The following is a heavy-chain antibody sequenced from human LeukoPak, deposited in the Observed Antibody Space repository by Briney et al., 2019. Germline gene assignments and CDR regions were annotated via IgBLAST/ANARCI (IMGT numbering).Heavy chain of an antibody. CDR1: GYTLTGYY. CDR3: ARVIYDSSGLLDY. J-gene: IGHJ4*02. CDR2: INPNSGGT. D-gene: IGHD3-22*01. Sequence: ASVKVSCKASGYTLTGYYMHWVRQAPGQGLEWMGWINPNSGGTNYAQKFQGRVTMTRDTSISTAYMELSRLRSDDTALYYCARVIYDSSGLLDYWGQGTLVTVSS. V-gene: IGHV1-2*02.